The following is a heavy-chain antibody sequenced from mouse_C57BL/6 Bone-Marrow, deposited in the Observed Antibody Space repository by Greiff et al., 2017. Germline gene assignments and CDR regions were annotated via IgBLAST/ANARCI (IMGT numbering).Heavy chain of an antibody. Sequence: EVQRVESGAELVRPGASVKLSCTASGFNIKDYYMHWVKQRPEQGLEWIGRIDPEDGDTEYAPKFQGKATMTADTSSNPAYLQLSSLKSEDTAVYYCTTSRWSSFAYWGQGTLVTVSA. CDR3: TTSRWSSFAY. D-gene: IGHD2-3*01. CDR1: GFNIKDYY. CDR2: IDPEDGDT. J-gene: IGHJ3*01. V-gene: IGHV14-1*01.